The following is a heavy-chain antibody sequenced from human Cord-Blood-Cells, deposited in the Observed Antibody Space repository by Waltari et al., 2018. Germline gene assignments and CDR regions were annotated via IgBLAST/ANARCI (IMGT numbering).Heavy chain of an antibody. J-gene: IGHJ4*02. V-gene: IGHV3-23*01. D-gene: IGHD7-27*01. CDR3: AKSSRSKKLGISPFDY. CDR1: GFTFSSYA. Sequence: EVQLLESGGGLVQPGGSLRLSCAASGFTFSSYAMSWVRQAPGKGLEWVSAISGSGGSTYYADSVKGRFTISRDNSKNTLYLQMNSLRAEDTAVYYCAKSSRSKKLGISPFDYWGQGTLVTVSS. CDR2: ISGSGGST.